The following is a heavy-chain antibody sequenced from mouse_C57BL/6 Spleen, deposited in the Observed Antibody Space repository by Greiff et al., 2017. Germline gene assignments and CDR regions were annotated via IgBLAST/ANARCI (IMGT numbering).Heavy chain of an antibody. CDR1: GYTFTSYW. CDR3: ATTVVPYWYFDV. J-gene: IGHJ1*03. Sequence: QVQLPQPGAELVKPGASVKLSCKASGYTFTSYWMHWVKQRPGQGLEWIGMIHTNRGSTNYNEKFKSKATLTVDKSSSTAYMQLSSLTSEDSAVYYCATTVVPYWYFDVWGTGTTVTVSS. D-gene: IGHD1-1*01. CDR2: IHTNRGST. V-gene: IGHV1-64*01.